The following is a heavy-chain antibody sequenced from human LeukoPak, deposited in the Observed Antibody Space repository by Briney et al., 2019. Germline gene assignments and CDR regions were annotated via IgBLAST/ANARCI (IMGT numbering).Heavy chain of an antibody. CDR1: GGSISGYF. J-gene: IGHJ4*02. CDR3: AREPTSGREPTSGRPLDY. D-gene: IGHD5-12*01. Sequence: SDTLSLTCTVSGGSISGYFWSWLRQPAGKGVEWIGRIYSSGRSNYNPSLKSRVTMSLDTSKNHLSLNLSSVTAADTAVYYCAREPTSGREPTSGRPLDYWGQGTLVTVSS. V-gene: IGHV4-4*07. CDR2: IYSSGRS.